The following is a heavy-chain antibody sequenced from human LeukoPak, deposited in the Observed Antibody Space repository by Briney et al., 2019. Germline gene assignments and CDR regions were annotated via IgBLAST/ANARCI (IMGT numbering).Heavy chain of an antibody. Sequence: GGSLRLSCAASGFTFSSYWIGWVRQMPGKGLEWMGIIYPGDSDTRYSPSFQGQVTISADKSISTAYLQWSSLKASDTAMYYCARRYCSGGSCYPNAFDIWGQGTMVTVSS. CDR2: IYPGDSDT. CDR3: ARRYCSGGSCYPNAFDI. V-gene: IGHV5-51*01. CDR1: GFTFSSYW. J-gene: IGHJ3*02. D-gene: IGHD2-15*01.